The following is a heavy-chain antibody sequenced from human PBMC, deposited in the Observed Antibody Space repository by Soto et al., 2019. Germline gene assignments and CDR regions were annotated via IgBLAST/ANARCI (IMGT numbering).Heavy chain of an antibody. J-gene: IGHJ5*01. Sequence: QVQLQESGPGLVKPSETLSLTCTVSGGSTSSYYWSWIRQPPVKGLEWIGFIFYSGSTSYNPSLKSRVTISIDTSEYQFSLKLNSVTAADTAVYYCASMIGDPVLSFDSWGQGTLVAVSS. CDR2: IFYSGST. V-gene: IGHV4-59*01. CDR3: ASMIGDPVLSFDS. D-gene: IGHD3-10*02. CDR1: GGSTSSYY.